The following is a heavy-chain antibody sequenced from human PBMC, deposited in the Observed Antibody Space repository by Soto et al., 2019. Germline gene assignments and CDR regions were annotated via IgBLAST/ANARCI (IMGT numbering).Heavy chain of an antibody. Sequence: SETLSLTCAVYGGSFSGYYWSWIRQPPGKGLEWIGEINHSGSTNYNPSLKSRVTISVDTSRNQFSLKLSSVTAADTAVYYCARVVGRQRDYGMDVWGQGTTVTVSS. CDR2: INHSGST. CDR1: GGSFSGYY. V-gene: IGHV4-34*01. CDR3: ARVVGRQRDYGMDV. D-gene: IGHD3-16*01. J-gene: IGHJ6*02.